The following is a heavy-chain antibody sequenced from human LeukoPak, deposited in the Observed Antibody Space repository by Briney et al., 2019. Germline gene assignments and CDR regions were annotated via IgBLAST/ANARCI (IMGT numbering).Heavy chain of an antibody. CDR1: GYSISSGYH. CDR3: SSNYYDSSGYRENWFDS. D-gene: IGHD3-22*01. J-gene: IGHJ5*01. Sequence: PSETLSLTCTVSGYSISSGYHWGWIRQPPGKGLEWIGEINHSGSTNYNPSLKSRVSISVDTSKNQFSLKLSSVTAADTAVYYCSSNYYDSSGYRENWFDSWGQGTLVTVSS. CDR2: INHSGST. V-gene: IGHV4-38-2*02.